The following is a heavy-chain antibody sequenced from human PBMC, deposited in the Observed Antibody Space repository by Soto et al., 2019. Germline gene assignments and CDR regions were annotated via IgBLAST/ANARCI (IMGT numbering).Heavy chain of an antibody. CDR1: EFSFNVFV. CDR2: VWNDGSSK. V-gene: IGHV3-33*01. CDR3: ARGSSCYSTTCYNPAYFGP. Sequence: GGSLRLSCAASEFSFNVFVMHWVRQAPGKGLEWVAVVWNDGSSKDYADSVKGRFTISRDNSKNMLYLQMNSLRADDTAIYYCARGSSCYSTTCYNPAYFGPWGQGTLVTVSS. D-gene: IGHD2-2*02. J-gene: IGHJ5*02.